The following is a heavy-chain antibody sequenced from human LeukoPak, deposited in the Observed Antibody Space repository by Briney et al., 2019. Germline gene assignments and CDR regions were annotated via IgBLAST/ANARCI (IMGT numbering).Heavy chain of an antibody. CDR3: ARDKSYDYVWGSYRPTNWFDP. Sequence: PSQTLSLTCTVCGGSISSGSYYWSWIRQPAGKGLEWIGRIYTSGSTNYNPSLKSRVTISVDTSKNQFSLKLSSVTAADTAVYYCARDKSYDYVWGSYRPTNWFDPWGQGTLVTVSS. J-gene: IGHJ5*02. CDR1: GGSISSGSYY. D-gene: IGHD3-16*02. CDR2: IYTSGST. V-gene: IGHV4-61*02.